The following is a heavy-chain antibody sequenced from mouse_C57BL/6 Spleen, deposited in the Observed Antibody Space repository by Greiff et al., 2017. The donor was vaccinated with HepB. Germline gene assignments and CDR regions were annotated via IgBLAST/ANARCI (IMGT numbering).Heavy chain of an antibody. J-gene: IGHJ4*01. CDR2: IWRGGST. D-gene: IGHD3-2*02. CDR3: ATDSSGRYYYAMDY. CDR1: GFSLTSYG. Sequence: VKLMESGPGLVQPSQSLSITCTVSGFSLTSYGVHWVRQSPGKGLEWLGVIWRGGSTDYNAAFMSRLSITKDNSKSQVFFKMNSLQADDTAIYYCATDSSGRYYYAMDYWGQGTSVTVSS. V-gene: IGHV2-5*01.